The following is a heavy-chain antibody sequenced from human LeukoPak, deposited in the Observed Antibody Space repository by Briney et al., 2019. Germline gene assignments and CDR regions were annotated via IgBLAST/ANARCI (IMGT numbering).Heavy chain of an antibody. CDR3: ARDGGLAYYYGMDV. CDR2: ISCDGSNK. V-gene: IGHV3-30-3*01. D-gene: IGHD3-16*01. J-gene: IGHJ6*02. Sequence: GGSLRLSCAASGFTFSSYAMHWVRQAPGKGLEWVAVISCDGSNKYYADSVKGRFTISRDNSKNTLYLQMNSLRAEDTAVYYCARDGGLAYYYGMDVWGQGTTVTVSS. CDR1: GFTFSSYA.